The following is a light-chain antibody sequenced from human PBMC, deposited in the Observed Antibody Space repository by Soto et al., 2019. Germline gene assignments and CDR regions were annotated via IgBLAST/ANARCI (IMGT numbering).Light chain of an antibody. CDR3: QQRNNWPSLT. J-gene: IGKJ4*01. Sequence: DIQMTQSPSTLSGSVGDRVTITCRASQTISSWLAWYQQKPGKAPKLLIYKASTLKSGVPSRFSGSGSGTEFTLTISSLEPEDFAVYHCQQRNNWPSLTFGGGTKVDI. CDR1: QTISSW. CDR2: KAS. V-gene: IGKV1-5*03.